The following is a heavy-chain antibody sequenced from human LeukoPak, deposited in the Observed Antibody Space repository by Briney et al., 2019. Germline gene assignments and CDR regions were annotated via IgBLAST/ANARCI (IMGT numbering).Heavy chain of an antibody. CDR2: IYYSGST. CDR3: ARGRSYYYDSSGSQRGYYYGMDV. J-gene: IGHJ6*02. Sequence: PSETLSLTCTVSGGSISSYYWSWIRQPPGKGLEWIGYIYYSGSTNYNPSLKSRVTISVDTSKNQFSLKLSSVTAADTAVYYCARGRSYYYDSSGSQRGYYYGMDVWGQGTTVTVSS. V-gene: IGHV4-59*01. D-gene: IGHD3-22*01. CDR1: GGSISSYY.